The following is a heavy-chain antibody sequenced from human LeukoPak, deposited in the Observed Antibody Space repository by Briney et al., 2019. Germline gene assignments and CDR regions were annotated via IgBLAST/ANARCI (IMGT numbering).Heavy chain of an antibody. CDR1: GFTFSSHS. CDR3: ARDERVDYYDDSGYSDRPADC. V-gene: IGHV3-48*02. D-gene: IGHD3-22*01. CDR2: ISSSSRTM. Sequence: GGSLRLSCAASGFTFSSHSMNWVRQAPGKGLEWVSYISSSSRTMYYADSVKGRFTISRDNAKNSLYLQMNGLRDEDTAVYYCARDERVDYYDDSGYSDRPADCWGQGTLVTVSS. J-gene: IGHJ4*02.